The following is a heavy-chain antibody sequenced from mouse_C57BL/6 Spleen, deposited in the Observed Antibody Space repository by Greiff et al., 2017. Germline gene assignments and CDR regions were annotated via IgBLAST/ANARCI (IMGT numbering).Heavy chain of an antibody. J-gene: IGHJ4*01. V-gene: IGHV14-4*01. D-gene: IGHD1-1*01. CDR3: TTDYGSSHYAMDY. CDR2: IDPENGDT. CDR1: GFNIKDDY. Sequence: VQLQQSGAELVRPGASVKLSCTVSGFNIKDDYMHWVKQRPEQGLEWIGWIDPENGDTEYASKFQGKATITADTSSNTAYLQLSSLTSEDTAVYYCTTDYGSSHYAMDYWGQGTSVTVSS.